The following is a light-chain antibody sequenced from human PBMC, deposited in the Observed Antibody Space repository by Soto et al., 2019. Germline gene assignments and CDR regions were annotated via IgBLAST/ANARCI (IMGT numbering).Light chain of an antibody. Sequence: EIVMTQSPATLSVSPGERATLSCRASQSVSSNLAWYQQKPGQAPRLLIYGASTRATGIPARFSGSGSGTEFTHTISSLQSEDFACYYCQQYNNWPPTTFGQGTRLDIK. CDR1: QSVSSN. J-gene: IGKJ5*01. CDR3: QQYNNWPPTT. V-gene: IGKV3-15*01. CDR2: GAS.